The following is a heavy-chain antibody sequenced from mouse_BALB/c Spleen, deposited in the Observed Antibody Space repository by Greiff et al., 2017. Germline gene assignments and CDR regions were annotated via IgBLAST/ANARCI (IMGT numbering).Heavy chain of an antibody. CDR1: GFSLTSYG. V-gene: IGHV2-9*02. D-gene: IGHD2-1*01. CDR3: ARDQGSDGRGGNYVGWFAY. Sequence: VQLQESGPGLVAPSQSLSITCTVSGFSLTSYGVHWVRQPPGKGLEWLGVIWAGGSTNYNSALMSRLSISKDNSTSQVFLKMNILQTDDTAMYYCARDQGSDGRGGNYVGWFAYWGQGTLVTVSA. J-gene: IGHJ3*01. CDR2: IWAGGST.